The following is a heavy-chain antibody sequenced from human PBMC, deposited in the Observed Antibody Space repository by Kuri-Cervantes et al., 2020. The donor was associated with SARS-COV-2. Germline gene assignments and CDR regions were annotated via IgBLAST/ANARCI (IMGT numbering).Heavy chain of an antibody. V-gene: IGHV3-23*01. CDR3: ESPDYGMDV. CDR2: ISGSGGST. J-gene: IGHJ6*02. CDR1: GFTFSSYW. Sequence: GESLKISCAASGFTFSSYWMHWVHQAPGKGLEWVSAISGSGGSTYYADSVKGRFTISRDNSKNTLYLQMNSLRAEDTAVYYCESPDYGMDVWGQGTTVTVSS.